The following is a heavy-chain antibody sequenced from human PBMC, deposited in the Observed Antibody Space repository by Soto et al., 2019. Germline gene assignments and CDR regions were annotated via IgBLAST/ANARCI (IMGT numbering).Heavy chain of an antibody. D-gene: IGHD2-21*02. CDR3: ARTGLNYYYMDV. Sequence: QVQLQESGPGLVKPSETLSLTCTVSGGSISSYYWSWIRQPPGKGLEWIGYIYYSGSTNYNPSLKSRVTISVDTSKNQFSLKLSSVTAADTAVYYCARTGLNYYYMDVWGKGTTLTVSS. CDR1: GGSISSYY. V-gene: IGHV4-59*08. CDR2: IYYSGST. J-gene: IGHJ6*03.